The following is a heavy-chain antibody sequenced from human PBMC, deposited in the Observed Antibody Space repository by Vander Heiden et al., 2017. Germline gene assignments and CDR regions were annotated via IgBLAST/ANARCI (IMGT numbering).Heavy chain of an antibody. J-gene: IGHJ4*02. CDR2: ISGSGGST. D-gene: IGHD3-22*01. CDR1: GFTFSSYA. Sequence: EVQLLESGGGLVQPGGSLRLSCAASGFTFSSYAMSWVRQAPGKGLEWVSAISGSGGSTYYADAVKGRFTISRDNSKNTMYLQMKRMRAEDTAVYYCATDYDSSGYSFDYWGQGTLVTVYS. V-gene: IGHV3-23*01. CDR3: ATDYDSSGYSFDY.